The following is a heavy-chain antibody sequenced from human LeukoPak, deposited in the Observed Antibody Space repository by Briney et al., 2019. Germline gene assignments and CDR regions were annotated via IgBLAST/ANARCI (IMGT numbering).Heavy chain of an antibody. CDR1: GGSFSGYY. CDR3: ARESTEVLFFDY. Sequence: SETLSLTCAVYGGSFSGYYWNWIRQPPGKGLEWIGYIYYSGSTYYNPSLKSRVTISVDTSKNQFSLKLSSVTAADTAVYYCARESTEVLFFDYWGQGTLVTVSS. J-gene: IGHJ4*02. D-gene: IGHD2/OR15-2a*01. V-gene: IGHV4-34*09. CDR2: IYYSGST.